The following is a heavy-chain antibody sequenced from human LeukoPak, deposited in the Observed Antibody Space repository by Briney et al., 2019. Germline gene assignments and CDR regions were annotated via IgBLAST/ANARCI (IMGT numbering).Heavy chain of an antibody. V-gene: IGHV3-23*01. J-gene: IGHJ4*02. Sequence: PGGSLSLTCAATGFTFSSYDMSRDRQAPGKGLEWVSIISGSGGSTNYADSVKGRFTISRDNSKNTLYLQMNSLRAEDTAVYYCAKPYYGSGSYYGFNYYAFDYWGQGTLVTVSS. CDR1: GFTFSSYD. CDR2: ISGSGGST. D-gene: IGHD3-10*01. CDR3: AKPYYGSGSYYGFNYYAFDY.